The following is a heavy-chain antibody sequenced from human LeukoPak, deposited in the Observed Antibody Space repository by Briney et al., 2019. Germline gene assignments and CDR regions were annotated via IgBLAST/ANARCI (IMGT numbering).Heavy chain of an antibody. CDR1: GFTFTTYA. J-gene: IGHJ6*02. CDR2: ISGSGGST. CDR3: AKDACYSRDTSCRPSYYYYYGMDV. V-gene: IGHV3-23*01. Sequence: PGGSLRLSCAASGFTFTTYAMSWVRQAPGKGLEWVSAISGSGGSTYYADSVKGRFTISRDNSKNTLYLQMNSLRAEDTAVYYCAKDACYSRDTSCRPSYYYYYGMDVWGQGTTVTVSS. D-gene: IGHD2-2*01.